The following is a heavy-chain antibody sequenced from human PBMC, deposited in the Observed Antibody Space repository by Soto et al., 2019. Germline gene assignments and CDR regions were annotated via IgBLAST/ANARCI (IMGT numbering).Heavy chain of an antibody. D-gene: IGHD3-3*01. J-gene: IGHJ6*03. CDR3: ARDFDYDFWSGRSGYMDV. CDR1: GFTVSSNY. Sequence: GGSLRLSCAASGFTVSSNYMSWVRQAPGKGLEWVSVIYSGGSTYYADSVKGRFTISRDNSKNTLYLQMNSLRAENTAVYYCARDFDYDFWSGRSGYMDVWGKGTTVTVSS. V-gene: IGHV3-66*01. CDR2: IYSGGST.